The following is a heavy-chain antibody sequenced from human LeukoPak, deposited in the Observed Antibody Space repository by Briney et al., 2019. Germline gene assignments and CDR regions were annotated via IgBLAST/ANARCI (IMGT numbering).Heavy chain of an antibody. CDR2: INHSGST. CDR3: ARAPSRGYDFDY. J-gene: IGHJ4*02. V-gene: IGHV4-34*01. Sequence: SETLSLTCAVYGGSFSGYYWSWIRQPPGKGLEWIGEINHSGSTNYNPSLKSRVTISVDTSKNQFSLKLSSVTAADTAVYYCARAPSRGYDFDYWGQGTLVTVSS. D-gene: IGHD5-12*01. CDR1: GGSFSGYY.